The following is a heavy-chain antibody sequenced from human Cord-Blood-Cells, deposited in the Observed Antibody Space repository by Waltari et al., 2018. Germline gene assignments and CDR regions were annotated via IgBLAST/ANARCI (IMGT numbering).Heavy chain of an antibody. CDR3: ATAFSSSWVLDY. CDR1: GDTITEFS. V-gene: IGHV1-24*01. CDR2: FDPEDGET. D-gene: IGHD6-13*01. J-gene: IGHJ4*02. Sequence: QVQLVQSGAEVTQPGASGKVSCKVSGDTITEFSLHCVRQAPGKGLEWMGGFDPEDGETIYAQKFQGRVTMTEDTSTDTAYMELSSLRSEDTAVYYCATAFSSSWVLDYWGQGTLVTVSS.